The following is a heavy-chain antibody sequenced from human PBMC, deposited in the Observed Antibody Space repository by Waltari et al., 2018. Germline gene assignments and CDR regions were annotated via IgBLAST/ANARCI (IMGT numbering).Heavy chain of an antibody. CDR1: GYSISSGYY. Sequence: QVQLQESGPGLVKPSETLSLTCAVSGYSISSGYYWGWLRPPPGKGLEWIGSIYHSGSTYYNPSLKSRVTISVDTSKNQFSLKLSSVTAADTAVYYCARHGDRIAARPNYNWFDPWGQGTLVTVSS. CDR2: IYHSGST. V-gene: IGHV4-38-2*01. CDR3: ARHGDRIAARPNYNWFDP. D-gene: IGHD6-6*01. J-gene: IGHJ5*02.